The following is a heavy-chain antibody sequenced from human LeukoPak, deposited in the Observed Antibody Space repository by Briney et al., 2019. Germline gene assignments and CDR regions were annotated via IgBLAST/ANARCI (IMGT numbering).Heavy chain of an antibody. CDR1: GGSISSGDYY. CDR2: IYYSGST. V-gene: IGHV4-30-4*01. Sequence: SQTLSLTCTVSGGSISSGDYYWSWIRQPPGKGLEWIGYIYYSGSTYYNPSLKSRVTISVDTSKSQFSLKLSSVTAADTAVYYCARTLRSNWFDPWGQGTLVTVSS. J-gene: IGHJ5*02. D-gene: IGHD2/OR15-2a*01. CDR3: ARTLRSNWFDP.